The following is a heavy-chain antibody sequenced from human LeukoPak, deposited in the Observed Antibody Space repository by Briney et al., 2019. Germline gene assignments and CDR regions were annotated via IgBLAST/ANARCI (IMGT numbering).Heavy chain of an antibody. J-gene: IGHJ5*02. V-gene: IGHV5-51*01. Sequence: GEPLQISCKGSGYSFTSYWIGWVRHVPRKGLAWRGFIYPGNSYTTYSAYFQGHVSISSDNCTSTAYLPWSRLKASHTAMYYCARHCSSSLSNWFDPWGQGTLVTVSS. CDR3: ARHCSSSLSNWFDP. D-gene: IGHD6-13*01. CDR2: IYPGNSYT. CDR1: GYSFTSYW.